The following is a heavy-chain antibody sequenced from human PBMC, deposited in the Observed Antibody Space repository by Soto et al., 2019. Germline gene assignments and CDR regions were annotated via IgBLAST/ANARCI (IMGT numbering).Heavy chain of an antibody. CDR2: IYYSGST. D-gene: IGHD3-3*01. V-gene: IGHV4-39*01. CDR1: GGSISSSSYY. CDR3: ATDGKYYDFWSGLPQDDAFDI. J-gene: IGHJ3*02. Sequence: SETLSLTCTVSGGSISSSSYYWGWIRQPPGKGLERIGSIYYSGSTYYNPSLKSRVTISVDTSKNQFSLKLSSVTAADTAVYYCATDGKYYDFWSGLPQDDAFDIWGQGTMVTVSS.